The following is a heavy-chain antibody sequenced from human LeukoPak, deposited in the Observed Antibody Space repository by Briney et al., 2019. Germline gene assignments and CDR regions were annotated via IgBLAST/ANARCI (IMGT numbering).Heavy chain of an antibody. CDR3: ARAVSPGYCSSTSCYDAFDI. CDR1: GYTFTGYY. Sequence: ASVKVSCKASGYTFTGYYMHWVRQAPGQGLEWMGWINPNSGGTNYAQKFQGRVTMTRDTSISTAYMELSRLISDDTAVYYCARAVSPGYCSSTSCYDAFDIWGQGTMVTVSS. CDR2: INPNSGGT. D-gene: IGHD2-2*03. V-gene: IGHV1-2*02. J-gene: IGHJ3*02.